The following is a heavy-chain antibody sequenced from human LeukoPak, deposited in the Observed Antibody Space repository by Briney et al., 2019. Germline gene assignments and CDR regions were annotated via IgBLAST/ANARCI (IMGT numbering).Heavy chain of an antibody. CDR1: GYTLTELS. D-gene: IGHD3-16*01. CDR2: FDPEDGET. V-gene: IGHV1-24*01. CDR3: ATEDVMKPHYYYYGMDV. J-gene: IGHJ6*02. Sequence: ASVKVSCKVSGYTLTELSMHWVRQAPGKGLEWMGGFDPEDGETIYAQKFQGRVTMTENTSTDTAYMELSSLRSEDTAVYYCATEDVMKPHYYYYGMDVWGQGTTVTVSS.